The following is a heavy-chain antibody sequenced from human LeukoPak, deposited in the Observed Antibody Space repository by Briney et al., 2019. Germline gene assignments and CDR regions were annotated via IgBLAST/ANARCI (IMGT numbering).Heavy chain of an antibody. CDR3: ARAWTYQLLAPHDAFDI. J-gene: IGHJ3*02. V-gene: IGHV1-2*02. Sequence: ASVKVSCKASGYTFTGYYMHWVRQAPGQGLEWMGWINPNSGGTNYAQKFQGRVTMTRDTSISTAYMELSRLRSDDTAVYYCARAWTYQLLAPHDAFDIWGQGTMDTVSS. CDR2: INPNSGGT. D-gene: IGHD2-2*01. CDR1: GYTFTGYY.